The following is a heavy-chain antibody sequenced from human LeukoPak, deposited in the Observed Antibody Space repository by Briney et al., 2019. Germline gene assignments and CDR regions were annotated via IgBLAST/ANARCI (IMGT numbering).Heavy chain of an antibody. CDR1: GGTFSSYT. J-gene: IGHJ4*02. CDR2: MIPILGIA. CDR3: ARDFWSGQIPGDY. D-gene: IGHD3-3*01. V-gene: IGHV1-69*02. Sequence: GASVKVSCKASGGTFSSYTISWVRQAPGQGLEWMGRMIPILGIANYAQKFQGRVTITADKSTSTAYMELSSLRSEDTAVYYCARDFWSGQIPGDYWGQGTLVTVSS.